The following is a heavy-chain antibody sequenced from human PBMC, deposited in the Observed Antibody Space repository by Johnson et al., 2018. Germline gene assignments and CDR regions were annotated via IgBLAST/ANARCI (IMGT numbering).Heavy chain of an antibody. Sequence: QVQLQESGPGLVKPSETLSLTCTVSGGSISSYYWSWIRQPPGKGLEWIGYIYYSGSTNYNPSLQSRVTISVDTSKKQFSLKLSSVPAADTAVYYFARRIAPAGSDAFDIWGQGTMVTVSS. D-gene: IGHD6-13*01. CDR2: IYYSGST. CDR1: GGSISSYY. CDR3: ARRIAPAGSDAFDI. J-gene: IGHJ3*02. V-gene: IGHV4-59*01.